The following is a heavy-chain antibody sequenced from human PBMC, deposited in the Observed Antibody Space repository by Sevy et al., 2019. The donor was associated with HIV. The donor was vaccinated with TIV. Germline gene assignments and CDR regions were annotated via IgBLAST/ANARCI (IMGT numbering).Heavy chain of an antibody. CDR3: ANDRVTVFGVVVTFAS. J-gene: IGHJ4*02. CDR2: ISGSGYAT. D-gene: IGHD3-3*01. Sequence: GGSLRLSCAASGFTFDSYAMHWVRQVAGKGLEWVSTISGSGYATYYADSVKGRFIISRDTSRNTLYLQMNSLSVEDSAVYFRANDRVTVFGVVVTFASWGPGTLVTVSS. CDR1: GFTFDSYA. V-gene: IGHV3-23*01.